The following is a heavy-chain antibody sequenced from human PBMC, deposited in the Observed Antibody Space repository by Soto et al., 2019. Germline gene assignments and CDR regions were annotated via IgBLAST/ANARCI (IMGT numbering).Heavy chain of an antibody. CDR2: TWSDESRK. J-gene: IGHJ4*02. CDR3: ARGRPGPVPTIPLLDN. V-gene: IGHV3-33*01. D-gene: IGHD2-2*01. CDR1: GFSFSSYG. Sequence: QVQLVESGGGVVQPGRSLRLSCTASGFSFSSYGMHWVRQAPGKGLEWVAITWSDESRKYYADSVKGRFTISRDNSKNTVFLQMDSLRAEHTALYSCARGRPGPVPTIPLLDNWGQGTLVTVSS.